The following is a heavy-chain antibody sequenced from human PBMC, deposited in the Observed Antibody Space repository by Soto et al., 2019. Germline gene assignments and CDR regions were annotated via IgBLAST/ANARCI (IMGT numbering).Heavy chain of an antibody. Sequence: PGESLKISCKGSGYSFTSYWIGWVRQMPGKGLERMGIIYPGDSDTRYSPSFQGQVTISADKSISTAYLQWSSLKASDTAMYYCARGGYFSGGSCYHPVYYYYYYMDVWGKGTTVTVSS. CDR2: IYPGDSDT. J-gene: IGHJ6*03. V-gene: IGHV5-51*01. D-gene: IGHD2-15*01. CDR3: ARGGYFSGGSCYHPVYYYYYYMDV. CDR1: GYSFTSYW.